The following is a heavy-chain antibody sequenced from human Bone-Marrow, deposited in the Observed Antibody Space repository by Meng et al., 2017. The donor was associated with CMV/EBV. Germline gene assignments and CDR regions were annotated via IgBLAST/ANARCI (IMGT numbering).Heavy chain of an antibody. V-gene: IGHV3-9*01. CDR2: ISWNSGSI. J-gene: IGHJ6*02. Sequence: GGSLRLSCAASGFTFDDYAMHWVRQAPGKGLEWVSGISWNSGSIGYADSVKGRFTISRDNAKNSLYLQMNSLRAEDTAVYYCARGEVSSYYGMDVWGQGTTVTVSS. CDR3: ARGEVSSYYGMDV. CDR1: GFTFDDYA.